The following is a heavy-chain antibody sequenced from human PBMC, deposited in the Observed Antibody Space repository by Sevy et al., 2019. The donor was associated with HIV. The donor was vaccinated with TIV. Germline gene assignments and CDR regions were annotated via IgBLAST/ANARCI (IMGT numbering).Heavy chain of an antibody. Sequence: GGSLRLSCTASGFTFSSYDMNWVRQAPGKGLEWVSKISSSGSSIYYADSVKGRFTISRDNSKNTLYLQMNSLRAEDTAFYYCARVSVYYYDSSGYYTTGNAFDIWGQGTMVTVSS. CDR3: ARVSVYYYDSSGYYTTGNAFDI. V-gene: IGHV3-48*03. CDR2: ISSSGSSI. D-gene: IGHD3-22*01. CDR1: GFTFSSYD. J-gene: IGHJ3*02.